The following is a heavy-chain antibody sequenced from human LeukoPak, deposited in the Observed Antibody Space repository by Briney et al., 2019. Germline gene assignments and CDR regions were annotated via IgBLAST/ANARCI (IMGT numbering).Heavy chain of an antibody. Sequence: GASVKVSCKASGYTFTSYGISWVRQAPGQGLECLGWISAYNGNTNSAQKFQGRVTMTTEISTSTAYMELRSLRSDDTAVYYCARGARDYDILTGYYTPSDYWGQGTLVTVSS. D-gene: IGHD3-9*01. J-gene: IGHJ4*02. CDR1: GYTFTSYG. CDR2: ISAYNGNT. V-gene: IGHV1-18*01. CDR3: ARGARDYDILTGYYTPSDY.